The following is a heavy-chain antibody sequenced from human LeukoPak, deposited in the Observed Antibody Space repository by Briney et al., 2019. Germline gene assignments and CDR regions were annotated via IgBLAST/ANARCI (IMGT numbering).Heavy chain of an antibody. V-gene: IGHV3-74*01. D-gene: IGHD3-10*01. J-gene: IGHJ4*02. CDR2: IDPDGTET. Sequence: GGSLRLSCAASGFMFSSYWMHWVRLGPGKGLVWVSCIDPDGTETTYADSVKGRLTISRDNAKNTVFLQMNNLTAEDTAVYYCTRAYDSGTYSTFDYWGQGALVTVSS. CDR3: TRAYDSGTYSTFDY. CDR1: GFMFSSYW.